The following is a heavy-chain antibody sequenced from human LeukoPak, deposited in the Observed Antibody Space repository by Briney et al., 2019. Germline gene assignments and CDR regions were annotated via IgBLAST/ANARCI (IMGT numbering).Heavy chain of an antibody. V-gene: IGHV4-59*11. Sequence: SETLSLTCIVSGGSITSHYWSWLRQPPGKGLEWIGYVYHSGTVNHNPSLKSRVTISLDVSRSQFSLKLSSVTAADTAVYFCAGGMGSSFGPWGQGILVTVSS. CDR2: VYHSGTV. CDR1: GGSITSHY. CDR3: AGGMGSSFGP. J-gene: IGHJ5*02. D-gene: IGHD2-8*01.